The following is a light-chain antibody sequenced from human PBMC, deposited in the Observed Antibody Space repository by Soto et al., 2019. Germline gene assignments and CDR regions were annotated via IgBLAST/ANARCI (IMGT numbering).Light chain of an antibody. J-gene: IGLJ2*01. Sequence: QSALTQPRSVSGPPGQSVSISCTGTSSDVGAYNSVSWFQQHPGKAPQLIIYEVSNRPSGVSDRFSASKSGNTASLTISGLQPEDETDYYCSSYTSTSAWVFGGGTKVTVL. V-gene: IGLV2-14*01. CDR1: SSDVGAYNS. CDR3: SSYTSTSAWV. CDR2: EVS.